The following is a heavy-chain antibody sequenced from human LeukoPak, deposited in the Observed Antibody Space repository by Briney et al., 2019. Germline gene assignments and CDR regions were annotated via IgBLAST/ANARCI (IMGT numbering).Heavy chain of an antibody. CDR3: ARTVTYYYGMDV. J-gene: IGHJ6*02. D-gene: IGHD4-17*01. V-gene: IGHV3-33*01. CDR2: IWYDGSNK. Sequence: PGRSLRLSCAASGLTFSSYGMHWVRQAPGKGLEWVAVIWYDGSNKYYADSVKGRFTISRDNSKNTLYLQMNSLRAEDTAVYYCARTVTYYYGMDVWGQGTTVTVSS. CDR1: GLTFSSYG.